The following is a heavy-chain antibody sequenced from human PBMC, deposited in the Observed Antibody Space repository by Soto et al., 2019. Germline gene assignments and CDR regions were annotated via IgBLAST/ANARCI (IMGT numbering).Heavy chain of an antibody. J-gene: IGHJ1*01. Sequence: PGGSLRLSCAASGFMFSAYTMNWARQAPGKGLEWLSSISDDSSYIDYADSLRGRFIVSRDNARNSLYLQIDSLGVEDTAVYYCATPYYFNHWGPGTLVTVSS. V-gene: IGHV3-21*06. D-gene: IGHD3-16*01. CDR1: GFMFSAYT. CDR2: ISDDSSYI. CDR3: ATPYYFNH.